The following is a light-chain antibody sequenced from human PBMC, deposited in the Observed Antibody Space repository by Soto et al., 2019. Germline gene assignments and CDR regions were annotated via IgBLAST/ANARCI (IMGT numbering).Light chain of an antibody. Sequence: FTITCRASQTINNYLHWYQQRPGEAPKLLIYSASNLQTGVPPRFSGSGSGTHFTLTISSLQPEDFATYYCQQSSSTPHTFGQGTK. CDR3: QQSSSTPHT. V-gene: IGKV1-39*01. CDR1: QTINNY. J-gene: IGKJ2*01. CDR2: SAS.